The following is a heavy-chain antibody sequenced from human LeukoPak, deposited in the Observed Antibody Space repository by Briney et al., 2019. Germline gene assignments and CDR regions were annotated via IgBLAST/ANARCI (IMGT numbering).Heavy chain of an antibody. CDR3: ARDYYYYDSSGPSLFDY. CDR2: INPSGDST. Sequence: ASVKVSCKASGYSFTNYYMHWVRQAPGQGLEWMGMINPSGDSTTYPQKFQGRVTMTRDTSTSTVYLELSSLGSEDTAIYYCARDYYYYDSSGPSLFDYWGQGTLVTVSS. D-gene: IGHD3-22*01. J-gene: IGHJ4*02. V-gene: IGHV1-46*01. CDR1: GYSFTNYY.